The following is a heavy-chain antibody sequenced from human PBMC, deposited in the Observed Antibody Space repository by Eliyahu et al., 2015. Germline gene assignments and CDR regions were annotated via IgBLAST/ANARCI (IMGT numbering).Heavy chain of an antibody. Sequence: EVQLVESGGGLVQPGGSLRLSCXASGFTFSNYWMHWVRQAPGKGLVWVSRINAAGSSTNYADSVRGRFTISRDNAKNTLYLQMSTLRAEDTAVYYCAREGSLDYYFDDYGQGTLVTVSS. J-gene: IGHJ4*02. CDR2: INAAGSST. D-gene: IGHD6-13*01. V-gene: IGHV3-74*01. CDR3: AREGSLDYYFDD. CDR1: GFTFSNYW.